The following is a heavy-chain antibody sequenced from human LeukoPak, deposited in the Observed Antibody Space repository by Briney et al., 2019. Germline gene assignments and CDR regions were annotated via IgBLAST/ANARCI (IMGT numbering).Heavy chain of an antibody. D-gene: IGHD6-13*01. J-gene: IGHJ5*02. CDR3: AKTIADGRFDP. Sequence: GAPVKVSCKASGYTFTGYYMHWVRQAPGQGLEWMGRINPNSGGTNYAQKFQGRVTMTRDTSISTAYMELSRLRSDDTAVYYCAKTIADGRFDPWGQGTLVTVSS. CDR1: GYTFTGYY. CDR2: INPNSGGT. V-gene: IGHV1-2*06.